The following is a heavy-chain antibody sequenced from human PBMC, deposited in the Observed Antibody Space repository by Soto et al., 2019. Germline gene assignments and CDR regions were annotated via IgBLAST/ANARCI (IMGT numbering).Heavy chain of an antibody. CDR3: VRYGVAATF. J-gene: IGHJ4*02. Sequence: QVQLVQSGAEVRKPGASVKVSCKTSGYTFSSYNINWVRQATGQGLEWMGWMNPNSGTTGYAQKFQDRITLTRDTSMTTAYMELSSLRFDDTAVYFCVRYGVAATFWGQGTLVTVSS. CDR2: MNPNSGTT. V-gene: IGHV1-8*01. CDR1: GYTFSSYN. D-gene: IGHD2-21*02.